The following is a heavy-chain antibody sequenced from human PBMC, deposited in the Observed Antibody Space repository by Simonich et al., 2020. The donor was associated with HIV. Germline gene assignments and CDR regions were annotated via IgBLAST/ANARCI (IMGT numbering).Heavy chain of an antibody. Sequence: GGVVQPGRSLRLSCAASGFTFSGSSIHWVRQASGKGLEWVGRIRSKGNSYATSYAASVKGRFTISRDDSKNLAYLQMNGLKTDDTAIYYCSRQVVGSTTAGYWGQGTLVTVSS. V-gene: IGHV3-73*01. CDR1: GFTFSGSS. D-gene: IGHD1-26*01. CDR3: SRQVVGSTTAGY. J-gene: IGHJ4*02. CDR2: IRSKGNSYAT.